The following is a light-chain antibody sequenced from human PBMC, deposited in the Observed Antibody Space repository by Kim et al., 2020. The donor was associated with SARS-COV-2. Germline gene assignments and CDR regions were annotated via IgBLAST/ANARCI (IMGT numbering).Light chain of an antibody. CDR3: QSYVSSTSWV. Sequence: KTVTISCTRSSGSIDSNYVQWYQQRPGSSPTTVIYEDNQRPSGVPDRFSGSIDSSSNSASLSISGLKTEDEADYYCQSYVSSTSWVFGGGTKLTVL. CDR1: SGSIDSNY. J-gene: IGLJ3*02. V-gene: IGLV6-57*01. CDR2: EDN.